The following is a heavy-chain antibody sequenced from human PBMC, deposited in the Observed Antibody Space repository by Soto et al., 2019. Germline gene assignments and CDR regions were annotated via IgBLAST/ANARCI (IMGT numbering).Heavy chain of an antibody. Sequence: GGSLRLSCAASGFTFSSYWMSWVRQAPGKGLEWVANIKQDGSEKYYVDSVKGRFTISRDNAKNSLYLQMNSLRAEDTAVYYCARDNGFLRYFDWLNYYYYYMDVWGKGTTVTVSS. CDR2: IKQDGSEK. D-gene: IGHD3-9*01. CDR1: GFTFSSYW. V-gene: IGHV3-7*01. CDR3: ARDNGFLRYFDWLNYYYYYMDV. J-gene: IGHJ6*03.